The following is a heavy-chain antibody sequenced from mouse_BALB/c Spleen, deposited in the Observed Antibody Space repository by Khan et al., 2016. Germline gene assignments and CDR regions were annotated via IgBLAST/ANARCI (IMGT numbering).Heavy chain of an antibody. V-gene: IGHV1-15*01. J-gene: IGHJ4*01. CDR1: GYTFTDYE. CDR3: TRRRKYDGYYVEIDY. Sequence: VQLQESGAELVRPGASVTLSCTALGYTFTDYEMHWVKQTPVHGLEWIGTIHPGSGGTAYNQTFRGKATLTADKSSSTAYMELSSLTAEDSAVDYCTRRRKYDGYYVEIDYWGQGTSVTVSS. D-gene: IGHD2-3*01. CDR2: IHPGSGGT.